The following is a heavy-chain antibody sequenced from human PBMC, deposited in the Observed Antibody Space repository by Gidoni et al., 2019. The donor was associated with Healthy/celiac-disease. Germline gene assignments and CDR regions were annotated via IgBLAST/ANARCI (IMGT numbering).Heavy chain of an antibody. Sequence: EVQLLESGGGLVQPGGSLRLSCAASGFPFISYAMSWVRQAPGKGLEWVSAISGSGGSTYYADSVKGRFTISRDNSKNTLYLQMNSLRAEDTAVYYCAKWKRKVVATYAQFYYYGMDVWGQGTTVTVSS. CDR3: AKWKRKVVATYAQFYYYGMDV. J-gene: IGHJ6*02. D-gene: IGHD5-12*01. CDR2: ISGSGGST. CDR1: GFPFISYA. V-gene: IGHV3-23*01.